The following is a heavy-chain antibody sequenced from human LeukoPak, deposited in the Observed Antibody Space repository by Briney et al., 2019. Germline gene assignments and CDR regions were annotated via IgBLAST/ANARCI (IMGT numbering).Heavy chain of an antibody. CDR2: IYYSGSS. CDR3: ARAEITIFVFDY. J-gene: IGHJ4*02. D-gene: IGHD3-3*01. V-gene: IGHV4-59*01. Sequence: SETLSLTCTVSGGSISSYYWSWIRQPPGKGLEWIGYIYYSGSSNYNPSLNSRVTISVDTSKNQFSLKLSSVTAADTAVYYCARAEITIFVFDYWGQGTLVTVSS. CDR1: GGSISSYY.